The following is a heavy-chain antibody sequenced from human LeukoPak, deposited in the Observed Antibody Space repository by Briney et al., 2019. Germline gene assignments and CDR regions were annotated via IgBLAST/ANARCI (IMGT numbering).Heavy chain of an antibody. CDR1: GYTFTSYD. J-gene: IGHJ6*03. CDR2: MNPNSGNT. D-gene: IGHD1-26*01. V-gene: IGHV1-8*01. Sequence: ASVTVSCKASGYTFTSYDINWVRQATGQGLEWMGWMNPNSGNTGYAQKFQGRVTMTRNTSISTAYMELSSLRSEDTAVYYCARGRGGRRVYYYYYMDVWGKGTTVTVSS. CDR3: ARGRGGRRVYYYYYMDV.